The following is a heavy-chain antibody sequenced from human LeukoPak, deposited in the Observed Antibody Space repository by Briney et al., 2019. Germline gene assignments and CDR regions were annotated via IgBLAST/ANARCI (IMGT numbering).Heavy chain of an antibody. CDR2: IWYDGSNK. J-gene: IGHJ6*02. Sequence: GGSLRLSCAASGFTFSSYGMHWVRQAPGKGLEWVAVIWYDGSNKYYADSVKGRFTISRDNSKNTLYLQMNSLRAEDTAVYYCARAFRTGRYYYGMDVWGQGTTVTVSS. V-gene: IGHV3-33*01. D-gene: IGHD1-14*01. CDR3: ARAFRTGRYYYGMDV. CDR1: GFTFSSYG.